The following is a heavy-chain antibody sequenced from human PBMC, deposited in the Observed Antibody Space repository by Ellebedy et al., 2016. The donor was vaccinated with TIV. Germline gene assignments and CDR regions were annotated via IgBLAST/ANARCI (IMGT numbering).Heavy chain of an antibody. V-gene: IGHV3-11*01. CDR2: ISSSGDII. Sequence: PGGSLRLSCAASGFTFSDYYMSWTRQAPGKGLEWISYISSSGDIINYLDSVKGRFTISRDNAKNSLYLQIDSLRAEDTAVYYWERKAHSSGWHPFDYWGQGTLVTVSS. D-gene: IGHD6-19*01. J-gene: IGHJ4*02. CDR1: GFTFSDYY. CDR3: ERKAHSSGWHPFDY.